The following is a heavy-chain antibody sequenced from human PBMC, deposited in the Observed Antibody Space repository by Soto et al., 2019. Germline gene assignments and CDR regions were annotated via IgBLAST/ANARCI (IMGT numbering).Heavy chain of an antibody. V-gene: IGHV3-23*01. Sequence: EVQLLESGGGLVQPGGSLRLSCAASGFTFSSYAMSWVRQAPGKGLEWVSAISGSGGSTYYADSVKGRFTISRDNSKNTLYRQMNSRRAEDPAVYYCARGGGQFWSGYYPAYYFDYWGQGTLVTVSS. D-gene: IGHD3-3*02. J-gene: IGHJ4*02. CDR2: ISGSGGST. CDR1: GFTFSSYA. CDR3: ARGGGQFWSGYYPAYYFDY.